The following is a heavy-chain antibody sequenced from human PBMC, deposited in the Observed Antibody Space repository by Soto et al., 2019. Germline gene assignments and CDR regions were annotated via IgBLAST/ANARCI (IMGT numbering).Heavy chain of an antibody. D-gene: IGHD5-12*01. CDR2: IIPIVGTA. J-gene: IGHJ3*02. V-gene: IGHV1-69*12. CDR1: GGTFSSYA. Sequence: QVQLVQSGAEVKKPGSSVKVSCKASGGTFSSYAISWVRQAPGQGRELMGGIIPIVGTANYAQKVQGRVTITADESTSTAYMELSSLRSEDTAVYYCARGGDGYNPYDAFDIWGQGTMVTVSS. CDR3: ARGGDGYNPYDAFDI.